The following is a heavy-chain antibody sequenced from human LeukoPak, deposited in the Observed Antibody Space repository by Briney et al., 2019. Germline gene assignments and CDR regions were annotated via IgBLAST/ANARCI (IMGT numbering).Heavy chain of an antibody. J-gene: IGHJ6*03. V-gene: IGHV4-4*07. D-gene: IGHD2-2*02. CDR3: ARGFGYCSSTSCYSEYFYYMDV. CDR2: IYTSGST. Sequence: SETLSLTCTVSGGSISSYYWSWIRQPAGKGLEWIGRIYTSGSTNYNPSLKSRVTMSVDTSKNQFSLKLSSVTAADTAVYYCARGFGYCSSTSCYSEYFYYMDVWGKGTTVTISS. CDR1: GGSISSYY.